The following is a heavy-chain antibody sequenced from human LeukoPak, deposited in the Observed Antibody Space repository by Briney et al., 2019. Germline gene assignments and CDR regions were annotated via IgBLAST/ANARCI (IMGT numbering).Heavy chain of an antibody. V-gene: IGHV4-61*01. CDR3: ARANWGAYYMDV. CDR2: IYYSGST. J-gene: IGHJ6*03. D-gene: IGHD7-27*01. CDR1: GDSITSSSYY. Sequence: SETLSLTCIVSGDSITSSSYYWSWIRQPPGKGLEWIGYIYYSGSTNYNPSLKSRVTISVDTSKNQFSLKLSSVTAADTAVYYCARANWGAYYMDVWGKGTTVTVSS.